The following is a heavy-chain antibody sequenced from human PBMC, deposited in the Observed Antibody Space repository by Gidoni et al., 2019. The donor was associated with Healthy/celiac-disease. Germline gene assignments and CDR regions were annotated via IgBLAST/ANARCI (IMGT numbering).Heavy chain of an antibody. D-gene: IGHD4-17*01. CDR2: INRDGSST. J-gene: IGHJ3*02. Sequence: EVQLVESGGGLVQPGGSLRLSCAASGFTFRSYWMHWVRQAPGKGLVWVSRINRDGSSTSYADSVKGRFTISRDNAKNTLYLQMNSLRAEDTAVYYCAREGVIWEYDYGDYRAFDIWGQGTMVTVSS. CDR1: GFTFRSYW. V-gene: IGHV3-74*01. CDR3: AREGVIWEYDYGDYRAFDI.